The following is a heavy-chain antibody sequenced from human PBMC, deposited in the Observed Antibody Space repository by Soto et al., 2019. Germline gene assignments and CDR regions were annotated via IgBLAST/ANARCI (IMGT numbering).Heavy chain of an antibody. V-gene: IGHV4-34*01. CDR3: SRGNQLDS. Sequence: QGGLQQWGAELLKPSETLSLTCAVYGGSSSDYYWSWLRQPPGKGLEWIGEINHSGSTKYNPAHKSRATISVHTSKNQVSLKLTAVTAADPAVYYSSRGNQLDSWWQGTLVTASS. CDR2: INHSGST. J-gene: IGHJ4*02. D-gene: IGHD1-1*01. CDR1: GGSSSDYY.